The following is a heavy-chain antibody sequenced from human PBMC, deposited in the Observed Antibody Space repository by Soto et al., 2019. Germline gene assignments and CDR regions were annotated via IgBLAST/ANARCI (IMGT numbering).Heavy chain of an antibody. D-gene: IGHD3-9*01. J-gene: IGHJ4*02. Sequence: ASVKVSCKTSGNTLTSFYIHWVRQAPGQGLEWVGRLSPTTGGTNYAQHFQGRVTVTWDMSTFTAYMELSSLIYEDAAVYYCARPPGYVTDWYYFDTWGQGTQVTVSS. CDR1: GNTLTSFY. CDR3: ARPPGYVTDWYYFDT. V-gene: IGHV1-2*02. CDR2: LSPTTGGT.